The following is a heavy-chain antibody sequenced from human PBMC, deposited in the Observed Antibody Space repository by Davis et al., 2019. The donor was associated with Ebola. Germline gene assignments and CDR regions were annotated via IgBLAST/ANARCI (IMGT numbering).Heavy chain of an antibody. D-gene: IGHD6-19*01. CDR1: GGSISSSSYY. CDR3: ARLVRREVAVAN. CDR2: IYYSGST. J-gene: IGHJ4*02. V-gene: IGHV4-39*01. Sequence: MPSETLSLTCTVSGGSISSSSYYWGWIRQPPGKGLEWIGSIYYSGSTYYNPSLKSRVTISVDTSKNQFSLKLSSVTAADTAVYYCARLVRREVAVANWGQGTLVTVSS.